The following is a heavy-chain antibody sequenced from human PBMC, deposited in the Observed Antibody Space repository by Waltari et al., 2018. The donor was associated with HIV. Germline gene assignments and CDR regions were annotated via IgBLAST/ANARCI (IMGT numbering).Heavy chain of an antibody. CDR1: GFTFSSYG. CDR2: ISYDGRNK. J-gene: IGHJ6*02. V-gene: IGHV3-30*18. CDR3: AKDRVFYYGSGSPLPGYYYGMDV. Sequence: QVHLVESGGGVVQPGRSLRLSCAASGFTFSSYGIHWVRQAPGKGLEWVALISYDGRNKYYVDSVKGRFTISRYNSKNTLHLQMNSLRPEDTAVYYCAKDRVFYYGSGSPLPGYYYGMDVWGQGTTVTVSS. D-gene: IGHD3-10*01.